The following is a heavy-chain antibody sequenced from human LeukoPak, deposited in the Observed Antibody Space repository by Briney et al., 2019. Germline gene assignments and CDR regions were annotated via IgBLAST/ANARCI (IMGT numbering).Heavy chain of an antibody. D-gene: IGHD3-10*01. Sequence: ASVKVSCKASGYTFTSYYMHWVRQAPGQGLEWMGWISAYNGNTNYAQKLQGRVTMTTDTSTSTAYMELRSLRSDDTAVYYCARVNPLFITMVRGVLDYWGQGTLVTVSS. J-gene: IGHJ4*02. CDR1: GYTFTSYY. CDR2: ISAYNGNT. V-gene: IGHV1-18*04. CDR3: ARVNPLFITMVRGVLDY.